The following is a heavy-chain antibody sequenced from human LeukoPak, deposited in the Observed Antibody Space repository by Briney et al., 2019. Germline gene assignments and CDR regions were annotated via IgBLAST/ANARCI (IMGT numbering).Heavy chain of an antibody. J-gene: IGHJ1*01. CDR3: ARGYCSGGDCYTAEYLPH. V-gene: IGHV1-8*01. CDR2: MRPNSGET. Sequence: ASVKVSCKASGYTFTNFEINWVRQVAGQGLEWMGWMRPNSGETVNVQKFQGRVTMTRDISTSTAYMELTGLRSDDTAVYFCARGYCSGGDCYTAEYLPHWGQGTLVTVSS. CDR1: GYTFTNFE. D-gene: IGHD2-21*02.